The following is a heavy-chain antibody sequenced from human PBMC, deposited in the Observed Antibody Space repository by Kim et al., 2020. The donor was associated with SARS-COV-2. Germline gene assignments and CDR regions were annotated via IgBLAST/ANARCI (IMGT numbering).Heavy chain of an antibody. CDR3: ARGHYYDSSGGRKDYYYYGMDV. Sequence: SETLSLTCAVSGGSISSGGYSWSWIRQPPGKGLEWIGYIYHSGSTYYNPSLKSRVTISVDRSKNQFSLKLSSVTAADTAVYYCARGHYYDSSGGRKDYYYYGMDVWGQGTTVTVSS. D-gene: IGHD3-22*01. CDR1: GGSISSGGYS. CDR2: IYHSGST. J-gene: IGHJ6*02. V-gene: IGHV4-30-2*01.